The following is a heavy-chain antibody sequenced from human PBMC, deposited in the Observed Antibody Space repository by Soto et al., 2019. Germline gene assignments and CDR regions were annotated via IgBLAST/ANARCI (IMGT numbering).Heavy chain of an antibody. CDR3: ARISYWVKDY. Sequence: QVQLQESGPGLVKPSETLSLTCTVSGASLSSGSYYWSWILQPPGKGLEWIGYFYFTGTTKYNPSLESRVTISADTSKNQFSLNLTSVTAADTAVYYCARISYWVKDYWGQGALVTGSS. CDR2: FYFTGTT. J-gene: IGHJ4*02. CDR1: GASLSSGSYY. V-gene: IGHV4-61*01. D-gene: IGHD2-8*02.